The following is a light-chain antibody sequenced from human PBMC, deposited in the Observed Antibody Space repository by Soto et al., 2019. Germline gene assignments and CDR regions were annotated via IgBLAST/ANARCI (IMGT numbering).Light chain of an antibody. J-gene: IGKJ1*01. CDR1: QSVSSSY. V-gene: IGKV3-20*01. CDR3: QQDCSSLWT. CDR2: GAS. Sequence: EIVLTQSPGTLSLSPGERATLSCRASQSVSSSYLAWYQQKPGQAPRLLIYGASSSATGIQDRFSGSGSGTDFTLTISRLQPEAVAVYYCQQDCSSLWTFGQGTKVEIK.